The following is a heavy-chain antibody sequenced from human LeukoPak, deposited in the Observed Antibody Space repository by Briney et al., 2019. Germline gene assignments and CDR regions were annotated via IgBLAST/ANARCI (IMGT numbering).Heavy chain of an antibody. D-gene: IGHD2-8*01. Sequence: PGGSLRLSCAASGFTFSSHPMNWVRQAPGKGLEWVAVIANDGRFTHYADSVKGRFTISRDNSKSTLEMQMNSLRAEDTAPYYCVKEANGFDMWGLGTMVTVSS. J-gene: IGHJ3*02. V-gene: IGHV3-30*04. CDR1: GFTFSSHP. CDR2: IANDGRFT. CDR3: VKEANGFDM.